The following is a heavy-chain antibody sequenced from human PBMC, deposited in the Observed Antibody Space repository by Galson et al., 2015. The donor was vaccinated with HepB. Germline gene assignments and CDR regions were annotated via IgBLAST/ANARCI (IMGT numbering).Heavy chain of an antibody. J-gene: IGHJ5*02. D-gene: IGHD2-2*01. CDR3: ASLDIVVVPAAMSSSMVRVHMP. CDR2: ISYDGSNK. Sequence: SLRLSCAASGFTFSSYAMHWVRQAPGKGLEWVAVISYDGSNKYYADSVKGRFTISRDNSKNTLYLQMNSLRAEDTAVYYCASLDIVVVPAAMSSSMVRVHMPWGQGTLVTVSS. CDR1: GFTFSSYA. V-gene: IGHV3-30*04.